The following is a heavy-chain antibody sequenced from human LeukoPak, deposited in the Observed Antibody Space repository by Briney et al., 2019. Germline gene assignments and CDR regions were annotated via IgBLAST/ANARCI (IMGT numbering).Heavy chain of an antibody. CDR3: ARAYVSGWFPFDY. V-gene: IGHV4-38-2*02. CDR1: GYSISSGYY. D-gene: IGHD6-19*01. J-gene: IGHJ4*02. Sequence: SETLSLTCTVSGYSISSGYYWGWIRQPPGKGLEWIGSIYHSGSTYYNPSLKSRVTISVDTSKNQFSLKLSSVTAADTAVYYCARAYVSGWFPFDYWGQGTLVTVS. CDR2: IYHSGST.